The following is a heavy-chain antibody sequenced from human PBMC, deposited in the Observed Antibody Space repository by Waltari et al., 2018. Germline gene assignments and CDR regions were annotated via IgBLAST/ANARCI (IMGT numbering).Heavy chain of an antibody. J-gene: IGHJ4*02. CDR3: ARDFNWGWFY. D-gene: IGHD7-27*01. Sequence: EVQLVESGGGLVQHGGALSRSCAASGFTSSPNWMSWVRQAPGKGLEWLANIKPDGSEKYYVDSVKGRFTISRDNAKNSLSLQMDSLRAEDTAVYYCARDFNWGWFYWGQGALVTVSS. V-gene: IGHV3-7*01. CDR2: IKPDGSEK. CDR1: GFTSSPNW.